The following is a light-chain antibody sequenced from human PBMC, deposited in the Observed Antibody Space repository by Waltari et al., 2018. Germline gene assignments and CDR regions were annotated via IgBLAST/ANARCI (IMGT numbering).Light chain of an antibody. CDR3: CSYAGRYTSV. Sequence: QSALTQPRSVSGSPGQSLTLSCTGTNSDVGAYNYVSWYQQRPGKAPKHVLYDVDKRPSGVPDRFSGSKAGNTASLTISGLQADDEADYYCCSYAGRYTSVFGGGTKVTVL. J-gene: IGLJ2*01. V-gene: IGLV2-11*01. CDR2: DVD. CDR1: NSDVGAYNY.